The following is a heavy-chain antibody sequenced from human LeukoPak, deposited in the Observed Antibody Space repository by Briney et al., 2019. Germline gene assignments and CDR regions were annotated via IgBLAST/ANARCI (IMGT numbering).Heavy chain of an antibody. CDR2: IIPIFGTA. CDR1: GGTFSSYT. V-gene: IGHV1-69*05. Sequence: SSVKVSCKASGGTFSSYTISWVRQAPGQGLEWMGGIIPIFGTANYAQKFQGRVTITTDESTSTAYMELSSLRSEDTAVYYCARDRRTVVVPGAFDIWGQGTMVTVSS. CDR3: ARDRRTVVVPGAFDI. J-gene: IGHJ3*02. D-gene: IGHD2-21*01.